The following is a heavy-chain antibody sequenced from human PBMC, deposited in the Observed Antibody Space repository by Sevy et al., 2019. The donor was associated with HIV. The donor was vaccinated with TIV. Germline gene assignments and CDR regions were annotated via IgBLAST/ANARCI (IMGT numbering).Heavy chain of an antibody. V-gene: IGHV3-30*02. CDR2: IRYDGSNK. D-gene: IGHD3-10*01. J-gene: IGHJ6*02. CDR1: GFTFSSYG. Sequence: GGYLRLSCAASGFTFSSYGMHWVRQAPGKGLEWVAFIRYDGSNKYYADAVKGRFTISRDNSKNTLYLQMNSLRAEDTAVYYCTGITMVQGVISPYGMDVWGQGTTVTVSS. CDR3: TGITMVQGVISPYGMDV.